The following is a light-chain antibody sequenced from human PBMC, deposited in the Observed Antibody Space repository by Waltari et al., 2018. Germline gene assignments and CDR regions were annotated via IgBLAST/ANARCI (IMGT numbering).Light chain of an antibody. CDR2: NVK. Sequence: QSALTQPASVSGFPGQSITIPCTGTSRGVGGYDYVSWYQQQSGKAPKLIIFNVKNRPCGVSTRFSGSKSGNTASLTISGLQAEDEAHYYCHSYTSSASRVFGGGTKLTVL. CDR3: HSYTSSASRV. J-gene: IGLJ3*02. V-gene: IGLV2-14*03. CDR1: SRGVGGYDY.